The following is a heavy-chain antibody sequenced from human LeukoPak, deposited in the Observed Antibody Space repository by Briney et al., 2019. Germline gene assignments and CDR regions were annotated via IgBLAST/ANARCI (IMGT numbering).Heavy chain of an antibody. CDR3: ARRGTDYCTPSSCHPNWFAP. CDR2: IDGSSSRT. CDR1: GFIFSDYY. J-gene: IGHJ5*02. D-gene: IGHD4-11*01. V-gene: IGHV3-11*03. Sequence: GGSLRLSCAASGFIFSDYYMSWMRQAPGKGLEWLSYIDGSSSRTNYADSVKGRFTNSRDNVKNSLYLQMNSLRAEDTAVYFCARRGTDYCTPSSCHPNWFAPWGQGTQVTVSS.